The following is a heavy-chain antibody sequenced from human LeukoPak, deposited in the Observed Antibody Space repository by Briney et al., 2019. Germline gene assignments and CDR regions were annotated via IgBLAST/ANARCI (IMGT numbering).Heavy chain of an antibody. CDR3: ARDYGIPAAIGKVLNWFDP. D-gene: IGHD2-2*02. CDR2: IYTSGST. CDR1: GGSISSYY. J-gene: IGHJ5*02. Sequence: SETLSLTCTVSGGSISSYYWSWIRQPAGKGLEWIGRIYTSGSTNYSPSLKSRVTMSVDTSKNQFSLKLSSVTAADTAVYYCARDYGIPAAIGKVLNWFDPWGQGTLVTVSS. V-gene: IGHV4-4*07.